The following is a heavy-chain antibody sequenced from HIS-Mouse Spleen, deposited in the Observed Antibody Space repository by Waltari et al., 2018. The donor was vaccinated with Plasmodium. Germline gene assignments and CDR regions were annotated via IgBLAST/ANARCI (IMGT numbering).Heavy chain of an antibody. D-gene: IGHD1-1*01. CDR3: ARGRWNHAFDI. J-gene: IGHJ3*02. Sequence: EVQLVESGGGLVQPGGSLRLSCEASGFTFSSYAMHWVRQATGKGLEWVSAIGTSCDTDDTCSVKGRFTISRENAKNSLYLQMNSRRAGDTAVYYCARGRWNHAFDIWGQGTMVTVSS. V-gene: IGHV3-13*01. CDR2: IGTSCDT. CDR1: GFTFSSYA.